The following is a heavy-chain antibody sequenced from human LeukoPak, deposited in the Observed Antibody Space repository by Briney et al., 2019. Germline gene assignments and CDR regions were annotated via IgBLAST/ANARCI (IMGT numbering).Heavy chain of an antibody. CDR1: GGSISSYC. D-gene: IGHD3-22*01. CDR3: ARARADYYDSSGYYYRFDY. J-gene: IGHJ4*02. CDR2: IYTSGST. Sequence: SETLSLTCTVCGGSISSYCWSWIRQPAGKGLEWIGRIYTSGSTNYNPSLKSRVTMSVDTSKNQFSLKLSSVTAADTAVYYCARARADYYDSSGYYYRFDYWGQGTLVTVSS. V-gene: IGHV4-4*07.